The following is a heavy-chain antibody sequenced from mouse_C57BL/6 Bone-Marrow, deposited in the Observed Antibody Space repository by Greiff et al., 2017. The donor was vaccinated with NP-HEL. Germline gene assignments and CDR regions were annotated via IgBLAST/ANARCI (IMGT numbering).Heavy chain of an antibody. CDR1: GYTFTSYW. D-gene: IGHD6-5*01. CDR3: ARQTLYYYAMDY. J-gene: IGHJ4*01. Sequence: VQLQQSGAELVKPGASVKMSCKASGYTFTSYWITWVKQRPGQGLEWIGDIYPGSGSTNYKEKFKSKATLTVDTSSSTAYMQLSSLTSEDSAVYYCARQTLYYYAMDYWGQGTSVTVSS. V-gene: IGHV1-55*01. CDR2: IYPGSGST.